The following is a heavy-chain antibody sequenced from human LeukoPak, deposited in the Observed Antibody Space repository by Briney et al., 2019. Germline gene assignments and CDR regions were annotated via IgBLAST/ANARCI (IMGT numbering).Heavy chain of an antibody. Sequence: ASVKVSCKASGYTFTSYGISWVRQAPGQGLEWMGWISTYNGNTNNAQNFKGRVTMTTDTSTSTAYMELRSLRSDDTAVYYCTIGGEAYYYDRSGYKYFQHWGQGTLVTVSS. D-gene: IGHD3-22*01. CDR1: GYTFTSYG. V-gene: IGHV1-18*01. CDR2: ISTYNGNT. J-gene: IGHJ1*01. CDR3: TIGGEAYYYDRSGYKYFQH.